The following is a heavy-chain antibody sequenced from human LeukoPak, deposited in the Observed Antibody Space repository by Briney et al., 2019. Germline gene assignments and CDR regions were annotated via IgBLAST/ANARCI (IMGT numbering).Heavy chain of an antibody. J-gene: IGHJ4*02. Sequence: GGSLRLSCTASGFTFSSYAISWVRQAPGKRLEWVSGISDSGDTTYYADSVKGRFTIFRDNSKNTLYLQMNSLRAEDTAVYYCAKEDKYGTYRYNLFDYWGQGTLVTVSS. V-gene: IGHV3-23*01. CDR2: ISDSGDTT. CDR1: GFTFSSYA. CDR3: AKEDKYGTYRYNLFDY. D-gene: IGHD3-16*02.